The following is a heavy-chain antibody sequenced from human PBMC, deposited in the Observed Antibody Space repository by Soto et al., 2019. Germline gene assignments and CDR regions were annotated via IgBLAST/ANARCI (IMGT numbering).Heavy chain of an antibody. CDR3: AREYPVHSTYFDY. Sequence: PSGSLALACAVSGDTIRTGGDAGAWIRQPPGKALEWIGHTYHSGNPYYNPSLKSRITISVDTSKNQFSLNLNSVTAADTAVYYCAREYPVHSTYFDYWGQGILVTVSS. V-gene: IGHV4-30-2*01. J-gene: IGHJ4*02. CDR2: TYHSGNP. D-gene: IGHD2-2*01. CDR1: GDTIRTGGDA.